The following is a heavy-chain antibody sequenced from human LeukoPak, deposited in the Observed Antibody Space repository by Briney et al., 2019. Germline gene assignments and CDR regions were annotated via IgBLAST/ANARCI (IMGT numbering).Heavy chain of an antibody. D-gene: IGHD6-19*01. Sequence: SETLSLTCSVSGGSISSYYWSWIRQPPGKGLEWIGYIYYSGSTNYNPSLNSRVTISVDTSKNQFSLKLSSVTAADTAVYYCARGRGYSSGWYSHWGQGTLVTVSS. J-gene: IGHJ4*02. CDR3: ARGRGYSSGWYSH. CDR2: IYYSGST. V-gene: IGHV4-59*01. CDR1: GGSISSYY.